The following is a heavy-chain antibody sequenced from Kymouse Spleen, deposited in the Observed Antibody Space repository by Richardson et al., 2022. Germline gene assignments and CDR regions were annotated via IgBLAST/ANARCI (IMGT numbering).Heavy chain of an antibody. D-gene: IGHD3-9*01. J-gene: IGHJ4*02. CDR3: TSLTYYDILTGYSLDY. V-gene: IGHV3-73*02. CDR1: GFTFSGSA. CDR2: IRSKANSYAT. Sequence: EVQLVESGGGLVQPGGSLKLSCAASGFTFSGSAMHWVRQASGKGLEWVGRIRSKANSYATAYAASVKGRFTISRDDSKNTAYLQMNSLKTEDTAVYYCTSLTYYDILTGYSLDYWGQGTLVTVSS.